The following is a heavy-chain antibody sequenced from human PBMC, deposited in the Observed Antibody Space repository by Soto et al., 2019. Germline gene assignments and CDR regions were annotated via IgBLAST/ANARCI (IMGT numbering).Heavy chain of an antibody. CDR2: IHYGGIF. CDR3: ARGPDHSKAGY. Sequence: QVQLQESGPGLVKPSQTLSLTCTVSGASIRSGLYYWNWIRHIPGQGLEWIGCIHYGGIFYYNPSLQSRLIISVDTSDNQFALKLTSVAAAESAFYYCARGPDHSKAGYLGQGILVTVSS. V-gene: IGHV4-31*03. CDR1: GASIRSGLYY. D-gene: IGHD6-19*01. J-gene: IGHJ4*02.